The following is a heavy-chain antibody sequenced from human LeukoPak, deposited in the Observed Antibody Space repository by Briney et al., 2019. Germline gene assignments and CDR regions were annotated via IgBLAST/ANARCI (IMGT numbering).Heavy chain of an antibody. CDR1: GFTFSSYA. CDR3: ARAEAAGVTMDV. CDR2: ISGSGGST. J-gene: IGHJ6*03. D-gene: IGHD6-13*01. Sequence: PGGSLRLSCAASGFTFSSYAMSWVRQAPGKGLEWVSAISGSGGSTYYADSVKGWFTISRDNSKNTLYLQMNSLRAEDTAVYYCARAEAAGVTMDVWGKGTTVTVSS. V-gene: IGHV3-23*01.